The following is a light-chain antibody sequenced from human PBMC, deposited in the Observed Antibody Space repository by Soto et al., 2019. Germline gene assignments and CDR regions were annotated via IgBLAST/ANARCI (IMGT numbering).Light chain of an antibody. CDR1: QSLNSGY. CDR3: QQYGSAPYT. J-gene: IGKJ2*01. Sequence: IVLTQSPGTLSLSPGEGASVSCRASQSLNSGYLAWYQQKPGQAPRLLIYGASSRATGIPDRFSGSRSGTNFTLNISRLEPEDFAVYFCQQYGSAPYTFVQGTKLEIK. V-gene: IGKV3-20*01. CDR2: GAS.